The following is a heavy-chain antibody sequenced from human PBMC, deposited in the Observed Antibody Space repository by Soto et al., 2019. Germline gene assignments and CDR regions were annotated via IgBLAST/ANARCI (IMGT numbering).Heavy chain of an antibody. Sequence: SGGSISSSNWWSWVRQLPGKGLEWIGEIYHSGSTNYNPSLKSRVTISVDKSKNQFSLKLSSVTAADTAVYYCARVAVAGTRIDYWGQGTLVTVSS. CDR3: ARVAVAGTRIDY. V-gene: IGHV4-4*02. D-gene: IGHD6-19*01. CDR1: GGSISSSNW. J-gene: IGHJ4*02. CDR2: IYHSGST.